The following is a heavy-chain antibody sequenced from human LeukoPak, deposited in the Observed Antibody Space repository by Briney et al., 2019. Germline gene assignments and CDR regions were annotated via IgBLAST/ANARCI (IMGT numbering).Heavy chain of an antibody. J-gene: IGHJ4*02. D-gene: IGHD5-18*01. CDR2: IHYSGSS. CDR3: ARDSGYSSGSPFDY. Sequence: SQTLSLTCTVSGGSISNGAYYWSSIRQLPGKGLEWIGYIHYSGSSYYNPSLKSRLTISVDTPKNQFSLKLNSVTAADTAVYYCARDSGYSSGSPFDYWGQGTLVTVSS. CDR1: GGSISNGAYY. V-gene: IGHV4-31*03.